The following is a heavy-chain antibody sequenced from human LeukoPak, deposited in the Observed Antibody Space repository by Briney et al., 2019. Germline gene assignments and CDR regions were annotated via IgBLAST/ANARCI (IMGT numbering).Heavy chain of an antibody. CDR3: AKDNRIYYDSSGYHDY. V-gene: IGHV3-23*01. Sequence: GGSLRLSCAASGFTSSSYAMSWVRQAPGKGLEWVSAISGSGGSTYYADSVKGRFTISRDNSKNTLYLQMNSLRAEDTAVYYCAKDNRIYYDSSGYHDYWGQGTLVTVSS. J-gene: IGHJ4*02. CDR2: ISGSGGST. D-gene: IGHD3-22*01. CDR1: GFTSSSYA.